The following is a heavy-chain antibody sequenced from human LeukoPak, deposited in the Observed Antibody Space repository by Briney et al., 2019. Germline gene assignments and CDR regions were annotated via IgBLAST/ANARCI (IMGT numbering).Heavy chain of an antibody. J-gene: IGHJ4*02. CDR3: ARQAGGGWLQSPIDY. D-gene: IGHD5-24*01. CDR1: GGSISSSSYY. Sequence: SETLSLTCTVSGGSISSSSYYWGWIRQPPGKGLEWIGSIYYSGSTYYNPSLKSRVTISVDTSKNQFSLKLSSVTAADTAVYYCARQAGGGWLQSPIDYWGQGTLVTVSS. CDR2: IYYSGST. V-gene: IGHV4-39*01.